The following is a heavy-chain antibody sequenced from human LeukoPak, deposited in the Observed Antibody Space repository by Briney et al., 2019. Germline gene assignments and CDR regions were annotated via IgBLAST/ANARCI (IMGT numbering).Heavy chain of an antibody. CDR3: ARGGNIIRPLDY. Sequence: PGGSLRLSCAASGFTFSNAWMSWVRQAPGKGLEWVSSISSSSSYIYYADSVKGRFTISRDNAKNSLYLQMNSLRAEDTAVYYCARGGNIIRPLDYWGQGTLVTVSS. CDR2: ISSSSSYI. D-gene: IGHD2/OR15-2a*01. V-gene: IGHV3-21*01. CDR1: GFTFSNAW. J-gene: IGHJ4*02.